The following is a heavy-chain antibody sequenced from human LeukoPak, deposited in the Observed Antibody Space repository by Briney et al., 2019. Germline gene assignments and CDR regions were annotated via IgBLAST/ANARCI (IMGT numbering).Heavy chain of an antibody. CDR2: IYHSGST. V-gene: IGHV4-4*02. Sequence: PSETLSLTCAVSGGSISRSNWWSWVRQPPGKRLEWIGEIYHSGSTKYNPSLKSRVTISMDKSKNQFSLKLSSVTAADTAVYYCARQDYYDTGTWYFDLWGRGTLVTVSS. CDR1: GGSISRSNW. J-gene: IGHJ2*01. D-gene: IGHD3-22*01. CDR3: ARQDYYDTGTWYFDL.